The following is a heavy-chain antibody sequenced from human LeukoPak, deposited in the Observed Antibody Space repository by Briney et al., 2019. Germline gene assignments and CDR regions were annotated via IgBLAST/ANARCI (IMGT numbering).Heavy chain of an antibody. Sequence: ETLSLTCTVSGGSISSYYWSWIRQPPGKGLEWIGYIYYSGSTNYNPSLKSRVTISVDTSKNQFSLKLSSVTAADTAVYYCARLGAKDAFDIWGQGTMVTVSS. D-gene: IGHD1-26*01. V-gene: IGHV4-59*01. CDR3: ARLGAKDAFDI. CDR2: IYYSGST. CDR1: GGSISSYY. J-gene: IGHJ3*02.